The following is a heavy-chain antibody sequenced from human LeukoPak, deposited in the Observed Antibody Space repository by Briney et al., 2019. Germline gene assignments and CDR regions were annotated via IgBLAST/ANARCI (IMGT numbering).Heavy chain of an antibody. CDR2: IYYSGST. D-gene: IGHD1-20*01. CDR3: ARDRGITGNLGWFDP. Sequence: PSETLSLTCTVSGGSISSYYWSWIRQPPGKGLEWIGYIYYSGSTNYNPSLKSRVTISVDTSKNQFSLKLSSVTAADTAVYYCARDRGITGNLGWFDPWGQGTLVTVSS. J-gene: IGHJ5*02. V-gene: IGHV4-59*12. CDR1: GGSISSYY.